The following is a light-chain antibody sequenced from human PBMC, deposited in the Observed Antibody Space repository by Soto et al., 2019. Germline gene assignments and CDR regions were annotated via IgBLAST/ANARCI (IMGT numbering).Light chain of an antibody. V-gene: IGLV2-8*01. Sequence: QSALTQPPSASGSPGQSVTISCTGTSSDVGGYNYVSWYQQHPGKAPKLMIYEVSKWPSGVPDRFSGSKSGNTASLTVFGLQAEDDADYYGSSYAAGKDFHEVFGGGTKLTVL. CDR1: SSDVGGYNY. J-gene: IGLJ2*01. CDR3: SSYAAGKDFHEV. CDR2: EVS.